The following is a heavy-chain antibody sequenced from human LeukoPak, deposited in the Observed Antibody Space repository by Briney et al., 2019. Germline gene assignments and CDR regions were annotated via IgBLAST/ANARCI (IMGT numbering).Heavy chain of an antibody. CDR2: INTYNGYT. CDR1: GYTFISYG. Sequence: ASVKVSCKASGYTFISYGISWVRQAPGQGLEWMGWINTYNGYTNYAQKFQGRVTMTTDKSTRTAYMELRSLRSDDTAVYYCGREPNKSFRGVTPEGSDYWGQGTLVTVSS. J-gene: IGHJ4*02. CDR3: GREPNKSFRGVTPEGSDY. D-gene: IGHD4-23*01. V-gene: IGHV1-18*01.